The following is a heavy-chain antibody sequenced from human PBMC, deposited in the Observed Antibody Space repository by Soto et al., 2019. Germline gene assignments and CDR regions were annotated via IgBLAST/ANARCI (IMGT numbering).Heavy chain of an antibody. Sequence: ASVKVPCKASGYTLTNYAIHWVRQAPGQRLEWMGWIIAGNGNTKYSQKFQGRVTITSDTSASTAYMELSSLRSDDTAVYYCARGGDSSDYNVPVWRHSFDPWGQGTLVTVSS. V-gene: IGHV1-3*01. CDR1: GYTLTNYA. CDR3: ARGGDSSDYNVPVWRHSFDP. CDR2: IIAGNGNT. D-gene: IGHD3-22*01. J-gene: IGHJ5*02.